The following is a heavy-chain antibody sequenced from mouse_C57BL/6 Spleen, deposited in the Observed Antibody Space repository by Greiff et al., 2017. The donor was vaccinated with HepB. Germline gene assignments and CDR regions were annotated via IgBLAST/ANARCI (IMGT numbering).Heavy chain of an antibody. J-gene: IGHJ2*01. CDR3: GRTRTMGYYFDY. CDR2: INPSSGYT. V-gene: IGHV1-7*01. Sequence: VKLVESGAELAKPGASVKLSCKASGYTFTSYWMHWVKQRPGQGLEWIGYINPSSGYTKYNQKFKDKATLTADKTSSTAYMQLSSLTYEDAAVYNCGRTRTMGYYFDYWGQGTTLTVSS. D-gene: IGHD2-3*01. CDR1: GYTFTSYW.